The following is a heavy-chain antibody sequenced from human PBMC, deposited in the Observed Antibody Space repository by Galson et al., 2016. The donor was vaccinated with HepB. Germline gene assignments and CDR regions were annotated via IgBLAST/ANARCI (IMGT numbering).Heavy chain of an antibody. CDR2: VYYSGRT. CDR3: AREEDRWFDP. V-gene: IGHV4-61*01. J-gene: IGHJ5*02. Sequence: SETLSLTCTVSGGSVSSGSHYWSWIRQPPGKGLEWIGYVYYSGRTDYNASLKSRVTISIDTSKNQFSLKLTSVTAADTAVYYCAREEDRWFDPWGQGTLVTVSS. CDR1: GGSVSSGSHY.